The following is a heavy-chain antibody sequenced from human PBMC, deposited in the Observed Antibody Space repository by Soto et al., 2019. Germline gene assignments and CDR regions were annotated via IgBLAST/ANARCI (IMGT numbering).Heavy chain of an antibody. Sequence: ASVKVSCKXSGGTFSSYAISWVRQAPGQRLEWMGWINAVNGNTNYAQKFQGRVTITRDTSASTAYMELSSLRSEDTAVYYCARDKLAVASDAFDIWGQGTMVTVSS. CDR2: INAVNGNT. CDR3: ARDKLAVASDAFDI. V-gene: IGHV1-3*01. D-gene: IGHD6-19*01. J-gene: IGHJ3*02. CDR1: GGTFSSYA.